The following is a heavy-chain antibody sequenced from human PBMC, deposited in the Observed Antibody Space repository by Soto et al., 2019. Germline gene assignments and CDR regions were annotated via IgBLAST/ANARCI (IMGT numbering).Heavy chain of an antibody. D-gene: IGHD2-2*01. CDR1: GYTFTSYG. J-gene: IGHJ4*02. CDR3: ARANIVVVPADNVDY. V-gene: IGHV1-18*01. CDR2: ISAYNGNT. Sequence: QVQLLQSGAEVKKPGASVKVSCTASGYTFTSYGISWVRQAPGQGLEWMGWISAYNGNTNYAQKLQGRVTMATDTSTSTVYMELRSLRSDDTAVYYCARANIVVVPADNVDYWGQGTLVTVSS.